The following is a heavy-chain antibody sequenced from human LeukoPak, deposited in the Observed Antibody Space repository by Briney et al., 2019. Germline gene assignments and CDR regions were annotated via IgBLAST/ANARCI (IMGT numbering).Heavy chain of an antibody. CDR2: INSNRSST. J-gene: IGHJ4*02. V-gene: IGHV3-74*01. D-gene: IGHD1-26*01. Sequence: GGSLRLSCAASGFTFSSFWMHWVRQAPGKGLAWVSRINSNRSSTTYADSVKGRFTISRDNAKNTLYLQMNSLRAEDTAVYYCARGLTVGAVLDYWGQGTLVTVS. CDR1: GFTFSSFW. CDR3: ARGLTVGAVLDY.